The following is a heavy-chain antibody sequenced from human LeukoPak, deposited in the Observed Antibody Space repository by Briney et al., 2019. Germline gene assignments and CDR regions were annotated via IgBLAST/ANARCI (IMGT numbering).Heavy chain of an antibody. Sequence: PSETLSLTCSVSGYPTSSDYYWDWIRQPPGRGLEWIGSISRSGSTYYNLSLQSRVTMSVDTSKKYFSLKLSSVTAADTAVYYCARDRPWVGQDYYYYYMDVWGKGTTVTVSS. J-gene: IGHJ6*03. CDR3: ARDRPWVGQDYYYYYMDV. CDR1: GYPTSSDYY. V-gene: IGHV4-38-2*02. CDR2: ISRSGST. D-gene: IGHD3-10*01.